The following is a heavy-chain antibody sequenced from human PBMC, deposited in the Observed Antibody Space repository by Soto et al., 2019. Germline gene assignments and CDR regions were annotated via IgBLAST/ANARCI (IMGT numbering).Heavy chain of an antibody. V-gene: IGHV1-18*01. Sequence: QVQLVQSGAEVKKPGASVKVSCKASGYTFTSDGISWVRQAPGQGLEWVGWISTYDGNTYYARKLQSRVSMTTDTSATTAYMELKNLRSDDTAVYYCARDSNVYASASLFYYYGMDVWGQGTTVTVSS. CDR2: ISTYDGNT. J-gene: IGHJ6*02. CDR3: ARDSNVYASASLFYYYGMDV. CDR1: GYTFTSDG. D-gene: IGHD2-8*01.